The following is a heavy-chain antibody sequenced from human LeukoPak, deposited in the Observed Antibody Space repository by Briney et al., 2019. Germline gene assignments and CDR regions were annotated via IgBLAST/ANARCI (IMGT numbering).Heavy chain of an antibody. J-gene: IGHJ4*02. CDR1: GLTFSSYW. CDR2: INSDGSST. D-gene: IGHD5-24*01. V-gene: IGHV3-74*01. Sequence: GGSLRLSCAASGLTFSSYWMHWVRQAPGKGLVWVSRINSDGSSTSYADSVQGRFTISRDNAKNTLYLQMNSLRAEDTAVYYCARYGDGYDFDYWGQGTLVTVSS. CDR3: ARYGDGYDFDY.